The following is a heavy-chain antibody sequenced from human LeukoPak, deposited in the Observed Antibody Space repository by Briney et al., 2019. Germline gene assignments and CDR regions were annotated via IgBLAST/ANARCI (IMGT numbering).Heavy chain of an antibody. CDR3: AKSNGYGLVDI. Sequence: SETLSLTCAVSGGSISSSNWWSWVRQPPGKGLEWIGEIYHSGSTNYNPSLKSRVTISVDTSKNQFSLKLSSVTAADTAVYYCAKSNGYGLVDIWGQGTMVTVSS. D-gene: IGHD3-10*01. CDR1: GGSISSSNW. V-gene: IGHV4-4*02. J-gene: IGHJ3*02. CDR2: IYHSGST.